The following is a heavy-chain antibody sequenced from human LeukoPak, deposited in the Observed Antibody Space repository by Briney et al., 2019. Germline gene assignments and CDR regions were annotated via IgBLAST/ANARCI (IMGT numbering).Heavy chain of an antibody. CDR1: GFTFSTSA. D-gene: IGHD4-23*01. J-gene: IGHJ3*02. V-gene: IGHV1-58*01. Sequence: SVKVSCKSSGFTFSTSAVQWVRQARGQRLEWIGWIIVGTGTTNYAQSLQGRLTISRDMSTNTAYMELSSLRSEDTAVYYCAAERYGGLTDCCNLEIWGQGTMVTVSS. CDR2: IIVGTGTT. CDR3: AAERYGGLTDCCNLEI.